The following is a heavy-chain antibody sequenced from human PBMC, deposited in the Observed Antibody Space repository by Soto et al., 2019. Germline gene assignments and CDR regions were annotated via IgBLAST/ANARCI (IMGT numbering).Heavy chain of an antibody. CDR3: ASERKFDFWRKGLDV. Sequence: ASVKVSCKASGYTFTTYDINWVRQAPGQGLEWLGWMDPNRGSTGSAQKFQGRITMTRNISRNTAPMELSSLQSEDTAVYYCASERKFDFWRKGLDVWGQGTTVTVSS. CDR1: GYTFTTYD. V-gene: IGHV1-8*01. J-gene: IGHJ6*02. D-gene: IGHD3-3*01. CDR2: MDPNRGST.